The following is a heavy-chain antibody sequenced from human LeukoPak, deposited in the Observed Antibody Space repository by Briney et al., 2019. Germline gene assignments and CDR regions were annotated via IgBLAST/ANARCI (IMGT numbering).Heavy chain of an antibody. J-gene: IGHJ4*02. V-gene: IGHV4-61*01. CDR2: IYYSGST. CDR1: GGSVSSGSYH. CDR3: AREGPVFGSGYSWPDY. D-gene: IGHD3-3*01. Sequence: SETLSLTCTVSGGSVSSGSYHWSWIRQPPGKGLEWIGYIYYSGSTNYNPSLKSRVTISVDTSKNQFSLKLSSVTAADTAVYYCAREGPVFGSGYSWPDYGGQGTLVTVSS.